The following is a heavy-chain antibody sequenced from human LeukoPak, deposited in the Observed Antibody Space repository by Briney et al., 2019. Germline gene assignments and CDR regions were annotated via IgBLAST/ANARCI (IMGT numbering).Heavy chain of an antibody. V-gene: IGHV3-53*01. CDR2: TYTGGNS. J-gene: IGHJ3*02. Sequence: GGSLRLSCAASGFTVSSIHMVWVRQAPGKGLEWVSVTYTGGNSYYADSVKGRFIISRDISKNTLHLQMNSLRAEDSALYYCARGGRGSAAVVAPRSFDIWGQGTMVTVSS. D-gene: IGHD3-22*01. CDR1: GFTVSSIH. CDR3: ARGGRGSAAVVAPRSFDI.